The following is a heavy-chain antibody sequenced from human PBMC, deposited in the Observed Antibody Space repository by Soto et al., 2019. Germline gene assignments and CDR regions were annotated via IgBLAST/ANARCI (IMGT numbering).Heavy chain of an antibody. J-gene: IGHJ4*02. Sequence: EVQLVESGGGLVQPGGSLRLSCAVSEFTFSTYWMTWVRQAPGKGLEWVANIKQDGGEKNYLESVRGRFTISRDNAKKSLYLEMNSLRAEVTAVYYCAGGSGWESDSWGQGTLVTVSA. CDR3: AGGSGWESDS. D-gene: IGHD6-19*01. CDR2: IKQDGGEK. V-gene: IGHV3-7*05. CDR1: EFTFSTYW.